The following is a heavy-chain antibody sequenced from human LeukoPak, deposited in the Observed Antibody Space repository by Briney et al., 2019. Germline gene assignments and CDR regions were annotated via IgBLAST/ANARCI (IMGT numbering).Heavy chain of an antibody. V-gene: IGHV4-34*01. CDR1: GGSFSGYY. CDR2: INHSGST. D-gene: IGHD2-2*01. CDR3: AKREGNCSSTSCRFDP. Sequence: SETLSLTCAVYGGSFSGYYWSWIRQPPGKGLEWIGEINHSGSTNYNPSLKSRVTISVDTSKNQFSLKLSSVTAADTAVYYCAKREGNCSSTSCRFDPWGQGTLVTVSS. J-gene: IGHJ5*02.